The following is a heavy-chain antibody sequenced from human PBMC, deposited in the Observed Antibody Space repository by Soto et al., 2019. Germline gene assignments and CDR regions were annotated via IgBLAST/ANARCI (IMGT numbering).Heavy chain of an antibody. CDR1: GATFSSST. CDR3: ATGALTSVGVINA. Sequence: QVQLVQSGADVKKPGSSVKVSCKASGATFSSSTFTWVRQAPGQGLEWMGRIIPMFGITNSAQKFQGRLGVTADQSTTSVFMATSSLRSDDTAIYSYATGALTSVGVINAWGQGTLVTVSS. D-gene: IGHD3-16*01. V-gene: IGHV1-69*02. CDR2: IIPMFGIT. J-gene: IGHJ4*02.